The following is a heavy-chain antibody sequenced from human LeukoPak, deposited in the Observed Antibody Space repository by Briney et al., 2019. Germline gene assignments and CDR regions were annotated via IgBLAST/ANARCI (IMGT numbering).Heavy chain of an antibody. CDR3: ARGYLIVVPLDY. J-gene: IGHJ4*02. CDR1: VFTFSSYA. D-gene: IGHD3-22*01. CDR2: ISYDGSKK. Sequence: PGRSPRLSCADSVFTFSSYAIHWAPQAPGNCPHWVAVISYDGSKKYYSHSVKGRFTISRDNSKNTLYLQINSLRAEDTTVYNCARGYLIVVPLDYWGQGTLVTVSS. V-gene: IGHV3-30-3*01.